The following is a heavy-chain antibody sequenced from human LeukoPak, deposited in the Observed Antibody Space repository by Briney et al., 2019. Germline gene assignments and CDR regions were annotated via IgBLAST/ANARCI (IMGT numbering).Heavy chain of an antibody. Sequence: PGRSLRLSCAASGFTFSSYSMNWVRQAPGKGLEWVSSISSSSSYIYYADSVKGRFTISRDNAKNSLYLQMNSLRAEDTAVYYCARSGCGSGGSCYYYYMDVWGKGTTVTVSS. J-gene: IGHJ6*03. CDR3: ARSGCGSGGSCYYYYMDV. CDR2: ISSSSSYI. CDR1: GFTFSSYS. V-gene: IGHV3-21*01. D-gene: IGHD2-15*01.